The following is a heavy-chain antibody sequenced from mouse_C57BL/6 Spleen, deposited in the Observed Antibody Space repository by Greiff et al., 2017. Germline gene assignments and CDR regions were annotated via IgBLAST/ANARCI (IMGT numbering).Heavy chain of an antibody. J-gene: IGHJ2*01. CDR2: ISSGGSYT. D-gene: IGHD1-1*01. CDR1: GFTFSSYG. V-gene: IGHV5-6*01. CDR3: ARHPTVAIDY. Sequence: EVKLMESGGDLVKPGGSLKLSCAASGFTFSSYGMSWVRQTPDKRLEWVATISSGGSYTYYPDSVKGRFTFSRDNAKNTLYLQRSSLKSEDTAMYYCARHPTVAIDYWGQGTTLTVSS.